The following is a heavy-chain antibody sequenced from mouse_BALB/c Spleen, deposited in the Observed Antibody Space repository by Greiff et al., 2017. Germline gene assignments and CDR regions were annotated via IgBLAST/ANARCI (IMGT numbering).Heavy chain of an antibody. J-gene: IGHJ1*01. Sequence: VQLQQSGAELVKPGASVKLSCTASGFNIKDTYMHWVKQRPEQGLEWIGRIDPANGNTKYDPKFQGKATITADTSSNTAYLQLSSLTSEDTAVYYCARKGDGMITKYFDVWGAGTTVTVSS. CDR2: IDPANGNT. D-gene: IGHD2-4*01. CDR3: ARKGDGMITKYFDV. CDR1: GFNIKDTY. V-gene: IGHV14-3*02.